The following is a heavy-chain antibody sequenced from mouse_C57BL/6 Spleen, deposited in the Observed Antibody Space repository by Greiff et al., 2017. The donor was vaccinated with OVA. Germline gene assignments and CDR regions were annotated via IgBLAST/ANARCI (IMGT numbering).Heavy chain of an antibody. J-gene: IGHJ2*01. D-gene: IGHD1-1*01. CDR3: ARDCYYGSSYGDYFDY. V-gene: IGHV5-4*01. CDR2: ISDGGSYT. CDR1: GFTFSSYA. Sequence: EVNLVESGGGLVKPGGSLKLSCAASGFTFSSYAMSWVRQTPEKRLEWVATISDGGSYTYYPDNVKGRFTISRDNAKNNLYLQMSHLKSEDTAMYYCARDCYYGSSYGDYFDYWGQGTTLTVSS.